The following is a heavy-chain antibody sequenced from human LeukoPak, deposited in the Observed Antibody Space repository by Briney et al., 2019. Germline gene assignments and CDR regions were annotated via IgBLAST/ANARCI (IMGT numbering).Heavy chain of an antibody. D-gene: IGHD6-13*01. CDR1: GYTFTSYG. CDR3: ARIAAAGPYNWFDP. V-gene: IGHV1-18*01. J-gene: IGHJ5*02. CDR2: ISAYNGNT. Sequence: RASVKVSCKASGYTFTSYGISWVRQAPGQGLEWMGWISAYNGNTNYAQKLQGRVTMTTDTSTSTAYMELRSLRSDDTAVYYCARIAAAGPYNWFDPWGQGTLVTVSS.